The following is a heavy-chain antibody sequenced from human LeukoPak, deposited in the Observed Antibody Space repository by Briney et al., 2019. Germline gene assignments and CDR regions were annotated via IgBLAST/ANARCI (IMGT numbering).Heavy chain of an antibody. D-gene: IGHD6-13*01. J-gene: IGHJ4*02. CDR3: AREGEQLGHFDY. V-gene: IGHV4-59*01. CDR2: VYYSGST. CDR1: GGSISSYY. Sequence: SETLSLTCTVSGGSISSYYWSWIRQPPGKGLEWIGYVYYSGSTNYNPSLKSRVTIPVDTSKNQFSLKLSSVTAADTAVYYCAREGEQLGHFDYWGQGTLVTVSS.